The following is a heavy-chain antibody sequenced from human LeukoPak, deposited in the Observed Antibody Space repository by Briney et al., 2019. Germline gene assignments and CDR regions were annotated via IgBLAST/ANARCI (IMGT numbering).Heavy chain of an antibody. V-gene: IGHV4-39*01. CDR3: ARQFSGGSSWPFNWFDP. CDR2: IYYSGST. CDR1: GGSISSSSYY. Sequence: SETLSLTCTVSGGSISSSSYYWGWIRQPPGKGLEWIGSIYYSGSTYYNPSLKSRVTISVDTSKNQFSLKLSSVTAADTAVYYCARQFSGGSSWPFNWFDPWGQGTLVTASS. D-gene: IGHD6-13*01. J-gene: IGHJ5*02.